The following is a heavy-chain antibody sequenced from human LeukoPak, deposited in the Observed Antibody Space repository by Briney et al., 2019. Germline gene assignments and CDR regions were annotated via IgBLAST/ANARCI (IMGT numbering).Heavy chain of an antibody. Sequence: ASVKVSCKASGYTLTSKFIHWVRQAPGQGLEWMGIINPSAGSTNFPQKFQGRVTMTRDTSTSTVYMELSNLRSEDTAVYYCAIWAGEANNNLWSGPFDHWGQGTLVTVSS. V-gene: IGHV1-46*01. CDR2: INPSAGST. CDR3: AIWAGEANNNLWSGPFDH. CDR1: GYTLTSKF. D-gene: IGHD3-3*01. J-gene: IGHJ4*02.